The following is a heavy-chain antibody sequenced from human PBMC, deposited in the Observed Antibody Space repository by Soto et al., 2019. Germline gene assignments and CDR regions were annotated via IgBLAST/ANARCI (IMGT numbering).Heavy chain of an antibody. V-gene: IGHV1-69*04. CDR1: GGTFSSYT. D-gene: IGHD3-10*01. J-gene: IGHJ5*02. Sequence: SVKVSCKASGGTFSSYTISWVRQAPGQGLEWMGRIIPILGIANYAQKFQGRVTITADKSTSTAYMELSSLRSEDTAVYYCARESGSPTLSSGLWFGESYLNWFDPWG. CDR2: IIPILGIA. CDR3: ARESGSPTLSSGLWFGESYLNWFDP.